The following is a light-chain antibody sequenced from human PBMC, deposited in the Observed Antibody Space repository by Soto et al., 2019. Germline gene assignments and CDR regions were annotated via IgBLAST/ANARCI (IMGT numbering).Light chain of an antibody. V-gene: IGKV1-8*01. CDR3: QQSYSTPTT. J-gene: IGKJ1*01. CDR1: QGISSY. CDR2: DAS. Sequence: AIRITQSPSSLSAPTGERVTITSRASQGISSYLAWYQQKPGKAPKFLIYDASNLQSGVPSRFSGSGSGTDFTLTISSLQPEDFATYYCQQSYSTPTTFGQGTKVDIK.